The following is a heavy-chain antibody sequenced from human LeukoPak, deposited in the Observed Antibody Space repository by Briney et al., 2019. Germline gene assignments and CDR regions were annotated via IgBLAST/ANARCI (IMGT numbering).Heavy chain of an antibody. CDR2: ICYSGST. Sequence: SATLSLTCTVSGGSISSYYWGWIRQPPGKGLEWIGYICYSGSTNYNPSLKSRVTISVDTSKNQFSLKLSSVTAADTAVYYCARALGAAREAAFDPWGQGTLVTVSS. CDR3: ARALGAAREAAFDP. CDR1: GGSISSYY. V-gene: IGHV4-59*01. D-gene: IGHD6-6*01. J-gene: IGHJ5*02.